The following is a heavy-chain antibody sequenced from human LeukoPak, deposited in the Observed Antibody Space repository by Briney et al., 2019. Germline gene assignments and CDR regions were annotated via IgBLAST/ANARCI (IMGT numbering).Heavy chain of an antibody. Sequence: PGGSLRLSCVASGFSFNTYEMNWVRPAPGKGLEWVAGIYWLGTTYADSVKGRFTISRDDAKNSLYLQMHSLRAEDTALYYCARGYWRLDPWGQGTTVTVSS. D-gene: IGHD2-15*01. J-gene: IGHJ6*02. V-gene: IGHV3-20*04. CDR2: IYWLGTT. CDR1: GFSFNTYE. CDR3: ARGYWRLDP.